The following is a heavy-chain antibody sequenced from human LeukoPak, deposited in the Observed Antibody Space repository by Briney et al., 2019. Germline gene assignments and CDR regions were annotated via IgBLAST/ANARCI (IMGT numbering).Heavy chain of an antibody. D-gene: IGHD6-6*01. Sequence: IPSETLSLTCTVSGGSISSGGYYWSWIRQHPGKGLEWIGYIYYSGSTYYNPSLKSRVTISVDTSKNQFSLKLSSVTAADTAVYYRARDFLYSSSSQWGQGTLVTVSP. J-gene: IGHJ4*02. CDR3: ARDFLYSSSSQ. CDR2: IYYSGST. V-gene: IGHV4-31*03. CDR1: GGSISSGGYY.